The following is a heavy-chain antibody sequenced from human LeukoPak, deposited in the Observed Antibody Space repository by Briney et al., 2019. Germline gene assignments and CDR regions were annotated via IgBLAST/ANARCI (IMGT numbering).Heavy chain of an antibody. J-gene: IGHJ4*02. D-gene: IGHD2-21*01. CDR3: AGDGGAYSLFDY. CDR1: GFSVSSYW. Sequence: QTGGSLRLSCAASGFSVSSYWMHWVRQAPGKGLVWVSRINSDGSSTSYADSVKGRFTISRDNAKNTLYLQMNSLRAEDTAVHYCAGDGGAYSLFDYWGQGTLVTVSS. V-gene: IGHV3-74*01. CDR2: INSDGSST.